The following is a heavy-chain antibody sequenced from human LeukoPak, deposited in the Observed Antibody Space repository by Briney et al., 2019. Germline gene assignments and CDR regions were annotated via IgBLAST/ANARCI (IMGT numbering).Heavy chain of an antibody. CDR1: RVSFNTHT. V-gene: IGHV3-48*01. Sequence: GGSLRLSCAASRVSFNTHTLASVRQAPGKGLEWVSYISGSTTVIHYADSVKGRFTISRDNAKNSLYLQMSSLKVEDTAIYYCARGLYYMDVWGNGTTVTVSS. CDR3: ARGLYYMDV. J-gene: IGHJ6*03. CDR2: ISGSTTVI.